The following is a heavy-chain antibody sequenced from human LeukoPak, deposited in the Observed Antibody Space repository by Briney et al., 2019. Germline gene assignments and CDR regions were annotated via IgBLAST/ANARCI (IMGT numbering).Heavy chain of an antibody. CDR1: GYTFTIYG. Sequence: ASVKVSCKASGYTFTIYGISWVRQAPGQGLEWMGWISAYNGNTNYAQKFQGRVTMTRDTSTSTVYMELSSLRSEDTAVYYCARGRRFGGFYYYYMDVWGKGTTVTISS. CDR3: ARGRRFGGFYYYYMDV. V-gene: IGHV1-18*01. CDR2: ISAYNGNT. D-gene: IGHD3-16*01. J-gene: IGHJ6*03.